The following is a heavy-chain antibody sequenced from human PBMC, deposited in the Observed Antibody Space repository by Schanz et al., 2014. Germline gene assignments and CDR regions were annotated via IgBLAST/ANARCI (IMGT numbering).Heavy chain of an antibody. CDR1: GLTFSDYY. Sequence: QVQLVESGGGLVKPGGSLRLSCAASGLTFSDYYMGWIRQAPGKGLEWVAVIRYDGRNKNFVESVKGRFTISRDNSNNTVYLQMNTLRAEDTAVYYCAREDCSATSCYFRYWGQGTLVTVSS. V-gene: IGHV3-33*08. J-gene: IGHJ4*02. CDR2: IRYDGRNK. D-gene: IGHD2-21*01. CDR3: AREDCSATSCYFRY.